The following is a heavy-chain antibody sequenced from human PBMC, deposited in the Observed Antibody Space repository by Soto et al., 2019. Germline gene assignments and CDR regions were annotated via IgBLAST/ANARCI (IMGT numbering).Heavy chain of an antibody. CDR1: GGSFSGYY. J-gene: IGHJ4*02. V-gene: IGHV4-34*01. CDR3: ARHRPILWLKGTYYFDY. Sequence: SETLSLTCAVYGGSFSGYYWSWIRQPPGKGLEWIGEINHSGSTNYNPSLKSRVTISVDTSKNQFSLKLSSVTAADTAVYYCARHRPILWLKGTYYFDYWGQGTLVTVSS. D-gene: IGHD5-18*01. CDR2: INHSGST.